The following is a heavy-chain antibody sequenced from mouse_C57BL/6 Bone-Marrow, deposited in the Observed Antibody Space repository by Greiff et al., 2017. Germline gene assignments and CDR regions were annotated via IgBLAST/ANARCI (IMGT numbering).Heavy chain of an antibody. CDR2: IRNKANGYTT. D-gene: IGHD2-3*01. V-gene: IGHV7-3*01. CDR1: GFTFTDYY. J-gene: IGHJ4*01. CDR3: ARWLLLYAMDY. Sequence: EVKLVESGGGLVQPGGSLSLSCAASGFTFTDYYMSWVRQPPGKALEWLGFIRNKANGYTTEYSASVKGRFTISRDNSQSILYLQMNALRAEDSATYYCARWLLLYAMDYWGQGTSVTVSS.